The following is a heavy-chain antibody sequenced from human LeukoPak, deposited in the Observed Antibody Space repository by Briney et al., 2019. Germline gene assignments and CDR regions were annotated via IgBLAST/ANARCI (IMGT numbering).Heavy chain of an antibody. CDR2: ISAYNGNT. CDR3: ARDRCSSTSCYLDY. V-gene: IGHV1-18*04. CDR1: GYTFTSYG. Sequence: GASVKVSCKASGYTFTSYGISWVRQAPGQGLEWMGWISAYNGNTNYAQKLQGRVTMTTDTSTSTAYMEPRSLRSDDTAVYYCARDRCSSTSCYLDYWGQGTLVTVSS. J-gene: IGHJ4*02. D-gene: IGHD2-2*01.